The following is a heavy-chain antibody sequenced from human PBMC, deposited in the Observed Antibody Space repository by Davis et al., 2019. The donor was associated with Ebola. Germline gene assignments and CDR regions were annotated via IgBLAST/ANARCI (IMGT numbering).Heavy chain of an antibody. CDR1: GGSISSTNYF. V-gene: IGHV4-31*03. CDR2: IYYSGST. Sequence: PSETLSLTCTVSGGSISSTNYFWSWIRQLPGKGLEWIGYIYYSGSTYYNPSLKSRLTISVDTSKNQFSLKLNSVTAADTAVYYCARDTYSGYDLMYALDIWGQGTMVTVSS. J-gene: IGHJ3*02. D-gene: IGHD5-12*01. CDR3: ARDTYSGYDLMYALDI.